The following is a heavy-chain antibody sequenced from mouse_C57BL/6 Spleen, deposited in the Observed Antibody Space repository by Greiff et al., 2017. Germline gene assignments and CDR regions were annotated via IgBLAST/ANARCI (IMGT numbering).Heavy chain of an antibody. V-gene: IGHV1-7*01. CDR1: GYTFTSYW. CDR3: ARGDYGYFPWFAY. CDR2: INPSSGYT. Sequence: VQLQQSGAELAKPGASVTLSCKASGYTFTSYWMHWVKQRPGQGLEWIGYINPSSGYTKYNQKFKDKATLTADKSSSTAYMQLSSLTYEDSAVYYCARGDYGYFPWFAYWGQGTLVTVSA. J-gene: IGHJ3*01. D-gene: IGHD2-2*01.